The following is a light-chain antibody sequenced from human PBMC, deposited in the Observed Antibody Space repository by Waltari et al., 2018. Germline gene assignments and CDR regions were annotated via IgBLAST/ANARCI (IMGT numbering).Light chain of an antibody. CDR1: NIGRKS. J-gene: IGLJ3*02. Sequence: SSVLTQPPSVSVAPGQTARVTCGGNNIGRKSVNWYQQKPGQAPVLVIYADSDRPSGIPERLSGSNSGNAATLTISRVEAGDEADYYCQVWDVIGDQGVFGGGTKLTVL. V-gene: IGLV3-21*02. CDR3: QVWDVIGDQGV. CDR2: ADS.